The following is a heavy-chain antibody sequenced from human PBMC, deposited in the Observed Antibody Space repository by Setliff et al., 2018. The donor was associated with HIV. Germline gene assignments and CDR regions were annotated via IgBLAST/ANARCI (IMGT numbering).Heavy chain of an antibody. Sequence: GASVKVSCKASGYTFTSKHINWVRQATGQGLEWLGWMDPSRAATGYAQKFQGRVTLTRDTSINTAYMELSSLTSDDTAVYYCARGVGAAGDYWGLGTQVTVSS. V-gene: IGHV1-8*01. D-gene: IGHD1-26*01. CDR1: GYTFTSKH. J-gene: IGHJ4*02. CDR2: MDPSRAAT. CDR3: ARGVGAAGDY.